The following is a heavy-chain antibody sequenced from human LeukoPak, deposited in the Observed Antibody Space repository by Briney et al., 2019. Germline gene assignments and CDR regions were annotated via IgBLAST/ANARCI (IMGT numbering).Heavy chain of an antibody. J-gene: IGHJ4*02. V-gene: IGHV3-23*01. Sequence: GGSLRLSCAASGSTFSSYAMTWVRQAPGKGLEWLSGISGSGGTTYYADSVKGRFTISRDNSKNTLSLQMNSLRAADTAVYYCGKVVWTVSGPTDYWRQGTLVAVSS. CDR2: ISGSGGTT. CDR1: GSTFSSYA. D-gene: IGHD1-1*01. CDR3: GKVVWTVSGPTDY.